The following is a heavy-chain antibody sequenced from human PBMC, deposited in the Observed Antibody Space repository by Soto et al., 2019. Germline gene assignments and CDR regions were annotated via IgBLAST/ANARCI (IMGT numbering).Heavy chain of an antibody. CDR1: GFSFSSND. CDR2: LDKSGGSA. D-gene: IGHD1-1*01. CDR3: AKDRIGQLAKFDY. V-gene: IGHV3-23*05. Sequence: LRLSCTASGFSFSSNDMSWVRQAPGEGLEWVSTLDKSGGSAFYADSVNGRFTISRDNSRNTLYLQMHSLRAEDTAFYYCAKDRIGQLAKFDYWGRGTLVTVSS. J-gene: IGHJ4*02.